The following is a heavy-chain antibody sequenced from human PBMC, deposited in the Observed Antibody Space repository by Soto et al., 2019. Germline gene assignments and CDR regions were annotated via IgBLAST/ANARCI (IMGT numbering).Heavy chain of an antibody. V-gene: IGHV4-59*01. CDR2: IYYSGST. J-gene: IGHJ4*02. Sequence: PSESLSLTCTVSGGSISSYYWSWIRQPPGKGLEWIGYIYYSGSTNYNPSLKSRVTISVDTSKNQVSLKLSSVTAADTAVYYCARSMNYYDSTGIDYWGQGTQVTVSS. D-gene: IGHD3-22*01. CDR1: GGSISSYY. CDR3: ARSMNYYDSTGIDY.